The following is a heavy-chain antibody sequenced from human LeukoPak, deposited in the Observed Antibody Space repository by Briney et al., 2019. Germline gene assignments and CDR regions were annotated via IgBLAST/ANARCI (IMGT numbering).Heavy chain of an antibody. CDR2: IYPGDSDT. D-gene: IGHD6-13*01. J-gene: IGHJ4*02. CDR1: GYSFTSYW. V-gene: IGHV5-51*01. Sequence: GESLKISCKGSGYSFTSYWVGWVRQMPGKGLEWMGIIYPGDSDTRYSPSFQGQVTISADKSISTAYLQWSSLKASDTAMYYCARSAGRRYSSSWHETYYFDYWGQGTLVTVSS. CDR3: ARSAGRRYSSSWHETYYFDY.